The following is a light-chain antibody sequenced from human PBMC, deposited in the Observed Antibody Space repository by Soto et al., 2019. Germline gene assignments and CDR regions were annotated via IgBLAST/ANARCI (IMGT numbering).Light chain of an antibody. CDR2: AAS. J-gene: IGKJ1*01. V-gene: IGKV1-8*01. CDR1: QGISSY. CDR3: QQYYSYPQT. Sequence: AIRMTQSPSSFSASTGDRVTITCRASQGISSYLAWYQQKPGKAPKLLIYAASTLQSGVPSRFSGSGSGTDFTLTISCLQSEDFATYYCQQYYSYPQTFGQGPKGEIK.